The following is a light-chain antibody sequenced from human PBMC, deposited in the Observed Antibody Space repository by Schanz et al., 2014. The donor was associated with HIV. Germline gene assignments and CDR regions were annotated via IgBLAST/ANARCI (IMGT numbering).Light chain of an antibody. CDR3: CSYARSGV. CDR2: EAT. V-gene: IGLV2-23*01. Sequence: QSALTQPASVSGSPGQSITISCTGTSSDVGSYNLVSWYHQHPGKAPKLMIYEATKRPTGVSSRFSGSKSGNTASLTISGLQAEDEADYYCCSYARSGVFGGGTKVTVL. CDR1: SSDVGSYNL. J-gene: IGLJ3*02.